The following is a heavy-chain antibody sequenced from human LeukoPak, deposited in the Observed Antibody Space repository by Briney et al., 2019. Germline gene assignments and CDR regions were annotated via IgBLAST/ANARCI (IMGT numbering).Heavy chain of an antibody. CDR2: ISSNGGTT. Sequence: GGSLRLSCAASGFTFSSYAMHWVRQAPGKGLEYVSAISSNGGTTYHANSVKGRFTISRDNSKNTLYLQMNSLRAEDTAVYYCATYRQVLLPFESWGQGTLVTVSS. CDR3: ATYRQVLLPFES. J-gene: IGHJ4*02. D-gene: IGHD2-8*02. CDR1: GFTFSSYA. V-gene: IGHV3-64*01.